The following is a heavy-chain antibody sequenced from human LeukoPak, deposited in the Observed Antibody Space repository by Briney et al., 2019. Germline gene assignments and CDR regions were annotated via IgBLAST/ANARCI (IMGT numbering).Heavy chain of an antibody. CDR2: ISGSGGST. Sequence: RPGGSLRLSCAASGFTFSSYAMSWVRQAPGKGLEWVSAISGSGGSTYYADSVKGRFTISRDNSKNTLYLQMNSLRAEDTAVYYCAKDSEELTIFGVVIPSNAHDYWGQGTLVTVSS. CDR3: AKDSEELTIFGVVIPSNAHDY. V-gene: IGHV3-23*01. D-gene: IGHD3-3*01. CDR1: GFTFSSYA. J-gene: IGHJ4*02.